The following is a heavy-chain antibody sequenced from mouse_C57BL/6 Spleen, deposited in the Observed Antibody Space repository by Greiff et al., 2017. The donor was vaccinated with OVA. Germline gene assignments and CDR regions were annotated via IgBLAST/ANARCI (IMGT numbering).Heavy chain of an antibody. V-gene: IGHV1-52*01. Sequence: VQLQQPGAELVRPGSSVTLSCKASGYTFTSYWMHWVKQRPIQGLEWIGNIDPSDSETHYNQKFKDKATLTVDKSSSTAYMQLSSLTSEDSAVYYCASPYYGSGYGYFDDWGTGTTVTVSS. D-gene: IGHD1-1*01. CDR2: IDPSDSET. CDR3: ASPYYGSGYGYFDD. CDR1: GYTFTSYW. J-gene: IGHJ1*03.